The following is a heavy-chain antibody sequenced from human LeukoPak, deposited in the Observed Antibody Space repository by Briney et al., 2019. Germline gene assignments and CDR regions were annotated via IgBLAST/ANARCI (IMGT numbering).Heavy chain of an antibody. Sequence: SETLSLTCAVYGGSFSGYNWSWIRQPPGKGLEWIGETNHSGSTNYNPSLKSRVTISVDRSKNQFSLKLSSVTAADTAVYYCARAPGLYDRPGDVWGQGTTVTVSS. CDR2: TNHSGST. J-gene: IGHJ6*02. V-gene: IGHV4-34*01. D-gene: IGHD3-9*01. CDR3: ARAPGLYDRPGDV. CDR1: GGSFSGYN.